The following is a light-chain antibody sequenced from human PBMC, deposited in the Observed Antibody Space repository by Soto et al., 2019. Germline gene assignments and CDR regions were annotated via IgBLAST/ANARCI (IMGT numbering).Light chain of an antibody. CDR1: QDISTY. CDR3: QQYDSVPLS. CDR2: DAS. J-gene: IGKJ3*01. Sequence: DIQMTQSPSSLSASVGDRVTITCQASQDISTYLNWYQQKPGKPPKLLINDASSLETGVPSRFSGSGYGTDFAFTITSLQPEDIATYYCQQYDSVPLSFGPGTKVEVK. V-gene: IGKV1-33*01.